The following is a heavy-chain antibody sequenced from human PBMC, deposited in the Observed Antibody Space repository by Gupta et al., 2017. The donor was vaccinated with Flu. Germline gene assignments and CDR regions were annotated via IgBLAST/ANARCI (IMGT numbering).Heavy chain of an antibody. CDR2: ISSTTNYI. D-gene: IGHD1-26*01. CDR1: GFVLSRFP. J-gene: IGHJ5*01. Sequence: EVQLVESGGGLVKPGASLRLSGAASGFVLSRFPMNWVRQAPGKGLEWVASISSTTNYIFYADSVRGRFTISRDNVKNSLFLQMNNLGAEDTAVYFCARGERDTGINWFDSWGHGSLVTVSA. CDR3: ARGERDTGINWFDS. V-gene: IGHV3-21*01.